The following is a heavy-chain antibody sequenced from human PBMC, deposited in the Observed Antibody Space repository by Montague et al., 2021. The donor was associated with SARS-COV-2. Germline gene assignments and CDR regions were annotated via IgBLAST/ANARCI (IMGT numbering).Heavy chain of an antibody. V-gene: IGHV4-39*07. CDR1: GGSISSSSYY. CDR3: ARVGRQQLVRLSGMDV. J-gene: IGHJ6*02. CDR2: IYYSGST. Sequence: SETLSLTCTVSGGSISSSSYYWGWIRQPPGKGLEWIGSIYYSGSTYYNPSLKSRVTISVDTSKNQFSLKLSSVTAADTAVYYCARVGRQQLVRLSGMDVWGXGTTVTVSS. D-gene: IGHD6-13*01.